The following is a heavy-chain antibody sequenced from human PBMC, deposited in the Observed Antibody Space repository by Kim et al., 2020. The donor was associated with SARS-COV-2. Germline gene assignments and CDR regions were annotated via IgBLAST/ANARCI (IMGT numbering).Heavy chain of an antibody. V-gene: IGHV3-15*01. CDR1: GFTFSNAW. CDR3: TTDRHDYTWTPYGMDV. D-gene: IGHD3-16*01. CDR2: VKSKTDGGTT. J-gene: IGHJ6*02. Sequence: GGSLRLSCAASGFTFSNAWMNWVRQAPGKGLEWVGRVKSKTDGGTTDYAEPVKGRFTISRDDSKNTLYLQMNSLKTEDTAVYYCTTDRHDYTWTPYGMDVWGQGTTVIVSS.